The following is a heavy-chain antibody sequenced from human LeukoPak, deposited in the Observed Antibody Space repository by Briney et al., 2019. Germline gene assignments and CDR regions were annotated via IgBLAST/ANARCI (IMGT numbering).Heavy chain of an antibody. CDR1: GFTFSSYG. Sequence: PGGSLRLSCAASGFTFSSYGMHWVRQAPGKGLEWVAVISYDGSNKYYADSVKGRFTISRDNSKNTLYLQMNSLRAEDTAVYYCAKDATGGSSMVRGVMDSWGQGTLVTVSS. D-gene: IGHD3-10*01. V-gene: IGHV3-30*18. CDR2: ISYDGSNK. J-gene: IGHJ4*02. CDR3: AKDATGGSSMVRGVMDS.